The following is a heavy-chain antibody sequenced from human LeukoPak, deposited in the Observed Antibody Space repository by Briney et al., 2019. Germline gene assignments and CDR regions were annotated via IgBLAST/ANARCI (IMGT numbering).Heavy chain of an antibody. J-gene: IGHJ4*02. CDR3: ARRTTVTIPSGY. CDR2: INHSGST. Sequence: SETLSLTCAVYGGSFSGYYWSWLRQPPGKGLEWSGEINHSGSTNYNPSLKSRVTISVDKSKNQFSLKLSSVTAADTAVYYCARRTTVTIPSGYWGQGTLVTVSS. CDR1: GGSFSGYY. V-gene: IGHV4-34*01. D-gene: IGHD4-11*01.